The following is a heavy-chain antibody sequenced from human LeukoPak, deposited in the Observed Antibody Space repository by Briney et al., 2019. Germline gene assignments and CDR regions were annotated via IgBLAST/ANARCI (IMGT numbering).Heavy chain of an antibody. CDR3: AKDRITMVRGVPDAFDI. J-gene: IGHJ3*02. Sequence: GGSLLLSCAASGFTFSSYAMSWVRQAPGKGLEWVSVISGSGGSTYYADSVKGRFTISRDNSKNTLYLQMNSLRAEDTAVYYCAKDRITMVRGVPDAFDIWGQGTMVTVSS. CDR2: ISGSGGST. V-gene: IGHV3-23*01. CDR1: GFTFSSYA. D-gene: IGHD3-10*01.